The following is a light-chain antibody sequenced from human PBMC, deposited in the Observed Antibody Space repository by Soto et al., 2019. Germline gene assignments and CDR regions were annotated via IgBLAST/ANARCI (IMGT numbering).Light chain of an antibody. CDR3: SSYAGSNNFV. Sequence: ALTQPPSRSGSPGQSVTISCTGTSSDVGGYNYVSWYQQHPDKAPKLMISEVSRRPSGVPERFSGSKSGNTASLTVSGLQADDEAHHYCSSYAGSNNFVFGTGTKVTVL. CDR1: SSDVGGYNY. CDR2: EVS. V-gene: IGLV2-8*01. J-gene: IGLJ1*01.